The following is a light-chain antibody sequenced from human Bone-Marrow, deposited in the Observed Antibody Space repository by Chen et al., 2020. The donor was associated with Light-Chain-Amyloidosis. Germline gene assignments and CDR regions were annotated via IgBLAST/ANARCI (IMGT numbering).Light chain of an antibody. CDR3: SSYTITNTLV. J-gene: IGLJ1*01. Sequence: QSALTQPASVSGSPGQSITISCTGTSGDVGGDNHVSWYQQHPDKAPKPMIYEVTNRPSWVPDRFSGSKSDNTASLTISGLQTEDEADYFCSSYTITNTLVFGSGTRVTVL. CDR2: EVT. V-gene: IGLV2-14*01. CDR1: SGDVGGDNH.